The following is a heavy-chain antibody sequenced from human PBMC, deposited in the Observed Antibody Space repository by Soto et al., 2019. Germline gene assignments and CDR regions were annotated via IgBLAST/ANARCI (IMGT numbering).Heavy chain of an antibody. J-gene: IGHJ4*02. V-gene: IGHV3-23*01. D-gene: IGHD4-17*01. CDR2: ISGSGGST. Sequence: GGSLRLSCAASGFTFSSYAMSWVRQAPGKGLEWVSAISGSGGSTYYADSVKGRFTISRDNSKNTLYLQMNSLRAEDTAVYYCAEAVSNYGDYDYWGQGTLVTVSS. CDR1: GFTFSSYA. CDR3: AEAVSNYGDYDY.